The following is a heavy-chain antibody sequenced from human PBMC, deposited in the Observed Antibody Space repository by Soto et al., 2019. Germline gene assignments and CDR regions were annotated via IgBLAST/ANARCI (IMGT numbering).Heavy chain of an antibody. J-gene: IGHJ5*02. D-gene: IGHD3-16*01. V-gene: IGHV1-46*01. CDR2: INPHGGST. CDR1: GDTFPSYY. Sequence: DSVEGSCNSHGDTFPSYYLNWVRQAPGQGLEWMGVINPHGGSTKYAQKFQGRVTMTRDTSRSTAYMELRSLRPDDTAVYYCARAKVLITPNWFDPWGQGNLVTGSS. CDR3: ARAKVLITPNWFDP.